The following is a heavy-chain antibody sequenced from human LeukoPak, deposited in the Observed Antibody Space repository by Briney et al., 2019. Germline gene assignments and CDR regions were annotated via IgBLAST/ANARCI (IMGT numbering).Heavy chain of an antibody. D-gene: IGHD1-1*01. CDR3: AKDVDGVTTSNYYYYYRDV. CDR1: VFTFSRYG. V-gene: IGHV3-30*02. J-gene: IGHJ6*03. CDR2: ILYEGSNK. Sequence: GGSLRLSCAASVFTFSRYGMHWVRQAPGKGLEWVAFILYEGSNKYYADSLKDRFTISRDNSKNTLYLQMNSQRAEDTAVYYCAKDVDGVTTSNYYYYYRDVWGKGPRVSVSS.